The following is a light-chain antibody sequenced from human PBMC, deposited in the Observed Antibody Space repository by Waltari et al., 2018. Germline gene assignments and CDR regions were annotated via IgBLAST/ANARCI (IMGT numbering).Light chain of an antibody. CDR3: CSKGGTTSRYV. Sequence: QSGLTQPASVSGSPGQSVTIPSTGGSSDFVNYNLVSWYQQHPGKAPKLLIYEGTKRPSGISTRVSASTSGNMASLTISGLQAEDEADYYCCSKGGTTSRYVFGSGTKVIVL. V-gene: IGLV2-23*01. CDR2: EGT. J-gene: IGLJ1*01. CDR1: SSDFVNYNL.